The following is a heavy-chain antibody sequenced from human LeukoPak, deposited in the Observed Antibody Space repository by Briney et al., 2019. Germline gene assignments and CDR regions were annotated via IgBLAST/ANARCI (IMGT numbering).Heavy chain of an antibody. CDR2: ISYDGSSK. V-gene: IGHV3-30*04. CDR1: GFTFSSYA. D-gene: IGHD6-19*01. Sequence: PGGSLRLSCAASGFTFSSYAMHWVRQAPGKGLEWVAVISYDGSSKYYADSVKGRFTISRDNSKNTLYLQMNSLRAEDTAVYYCARENGVAGLFSGWGQGTLVTVSS. CDR3: ARENGVAGLFSG. J-gene: IGHJ4*02.